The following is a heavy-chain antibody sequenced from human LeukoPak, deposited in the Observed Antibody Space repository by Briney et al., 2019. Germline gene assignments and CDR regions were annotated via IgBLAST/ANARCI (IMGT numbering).Heavy chain of an antibody. CDR1: GGSISDYF. D-gene: IGHD4-11*01. CDR2: IYTSGST. J-gene: IGHJ6*03. V-gene: IGHV4-4*07. Sequence: NPSETLSLTCTVSGGSISDYFWSWIRQPAGKGLEWIGRIYTSGSTNYNPSLKSRVTMSVDTSKNQFSLKLSSVTAADTAVYYCARGATVTPAGYMDVWGKGTTVTVSS. CDR3: ARGATVTPAGYMDV.